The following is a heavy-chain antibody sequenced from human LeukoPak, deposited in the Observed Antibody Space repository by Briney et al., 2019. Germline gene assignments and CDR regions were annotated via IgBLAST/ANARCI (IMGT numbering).Heavy chain of an antibody. CDR2: ISYDGSNK. J-gene: IGHJ5*02. Sequence: GGSLRLSCAASGFTFSSYAMHWVRQAPGKGLEWVAVISYDGSNKYYADSVKGRFTISRDNSKNTLYLQMNSLRAEDTAVYYCASSGRIAWFDPWGQGTLVTVSS. CDR1: GFTFSSYA. CDR3: ASSGRIAWFDP. D-gene: IGHD6-13*01. V-gene: IGHV3-30-3*01.